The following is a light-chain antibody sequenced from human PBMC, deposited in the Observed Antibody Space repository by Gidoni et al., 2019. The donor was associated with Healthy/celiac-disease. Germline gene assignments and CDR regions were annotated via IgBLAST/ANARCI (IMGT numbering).Light chain of an antibody. Sequence: AIRMTPSPSSFSASTGDSVTITCRASQGISSYLAWYQQKPGKAPKLLIDAASTLQSGVPSRFSGSGSGTDFTLTISCLQSEDFATYYCQQYYSYPLTFGGGTKVEIK. CDR3: QQYYSYPLT. J-gene: IGKJ4*01. V-gene: IGKV1-8*01. CDR2: AAS. CDR1: QGISSY.